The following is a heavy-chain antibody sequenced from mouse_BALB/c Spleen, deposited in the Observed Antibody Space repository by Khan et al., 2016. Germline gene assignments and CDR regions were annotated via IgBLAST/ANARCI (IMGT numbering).Heavy chain of an antibody. J-gene: IGHJ4*01. D-gene: IGHD2-12*01. V-gene: IGHV7-3*02. Sequence: EVELVESGGGLVQPGGSLRLSCATSGFIFTDYYMSWVRQPPGKALEWLGFIRNRVNGYTTEYSPSVRGRFTISRDNSQSFVYLQMNPLRTEDSATYYCATHHDDDYTMDHWGQGTSVTVSS. CDR1: GFIFTDYY. CDR3: ATHHDDDYTMDH. CDR2: IRNRVNGYTT.